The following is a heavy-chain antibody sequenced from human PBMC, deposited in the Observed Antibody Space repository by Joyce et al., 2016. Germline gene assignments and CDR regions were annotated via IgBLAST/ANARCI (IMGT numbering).Heavy chain of an antibody. Sequence: EVQLVESGGDLVQPGGSLRLSCAASGFTFSKYWMNWVRQAPGKGREWVANINQDGSEKYYVGSVKGRFTISRDNAKRSLYLQLTSLRAEDTAVYYCAKNTAVTAIASPYDYWGQGTLVAVSS. V-gene: IGHV3-7*01. CDR3: AKNTAVTAIASPYDY. J-gene: IGHJ4*02. CDR1: GFTFSKYW. CDR2: INQDGSEK. D-gene: IGHD2-21*02.